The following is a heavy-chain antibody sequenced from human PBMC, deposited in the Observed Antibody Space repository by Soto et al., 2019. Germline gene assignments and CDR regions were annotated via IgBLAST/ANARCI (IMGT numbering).Heavy chain of an antibody. V-gene: IGHV1-3*01. J-gene: IGHJ4*02. CDR2: INAGYGNT. CDR1: EGTFSNYA. Sequence: GASVNVSCKASEGTFSNYAISWVRQAPGQRLEWMGWINAGYGNTKYAQKFQGRVTITRDTSASTAYMELSSLRSEDTAVYYCARRSGSSWPLDYWGQGTPVTVSS. CDR3: ARRSGSSWPLDY. D-gene: IGHD6-13*01.